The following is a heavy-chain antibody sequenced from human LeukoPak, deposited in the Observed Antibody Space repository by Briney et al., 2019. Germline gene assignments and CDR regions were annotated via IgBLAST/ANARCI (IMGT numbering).Heavy chain of an antibody. CDR2: ISFSASHI. J-gene: IGHJ4*02. Sequence: SGGSLRLSCAASGFIFSRHNMMWVRQAPGKGLEWVSSISFSASHIFYGDSVKGRFTISRDNAKNSLSLQMNSLRAEDTAVYFCAREETVGNCDGGSCYPDYWGQGTLVTVSS. V-gene: IGHV3-21*01. CDR1: GFIFSRHN. CDR3: AREETVGNCDGGSCYPDY. D-gene: IGHD2-15*01.